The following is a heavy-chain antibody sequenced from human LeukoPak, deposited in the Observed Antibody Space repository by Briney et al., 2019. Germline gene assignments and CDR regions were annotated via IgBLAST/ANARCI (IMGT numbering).Heavy chain of an antibody. D-gene: IGHD5-18*01. CDR2: IYSGGST. V-gene: IGHV3-53*01. Sequence: GGSLRLSCAASGFTVSSNYMSWVRQAPGKGLEWVSVIYSGGSTYHADSVKGRFTISRDNSKNTLYLQMNSLRAEDTAAYYCARQDTAMDMYYFDYWGQGTLVTVSS. CDR1: GFTVSSNY. CDR3: ARQDTAMDMYYFDY. J-gene: IGHJ4*02.